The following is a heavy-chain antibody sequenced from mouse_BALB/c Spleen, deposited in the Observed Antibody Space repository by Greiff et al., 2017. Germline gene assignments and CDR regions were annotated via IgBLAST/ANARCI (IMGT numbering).Heavy chain of an antibody. Sequence: EVKVVESGGGLVQPGGSRKLSCAASGFTFSSFGMHWVRQAPEKGLEWVAYISSGSSTIYYADTVKGRFTISRDNPKNTLFLQMTSLRSEDTAMYYCASGNYVYYYAMDYWGQGTSVTVSS. CDR2: ISSGSSTI. D-gene: IGHD2-1*01. V-gene: IGHV5-17*02. CDR1: GFTFSSFG. J-gene: IGHJ4*01. CDR3: ASGNYVYYYAMDY.